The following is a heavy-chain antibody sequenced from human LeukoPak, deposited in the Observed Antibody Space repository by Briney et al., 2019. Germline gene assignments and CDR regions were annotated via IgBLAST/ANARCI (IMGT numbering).Heavy chain of an antibody. CDR1: GFTFSSYE. V-gene: IGHV3-48*03. CDR3: ARVYYGSGNSAAFDY. Sequence: GGSLRLSCAASGFTFSSYEMNWVRQAPGKGLEWVSYISSSGSTIYYGDSVKGRFTISRDNAKNSLYLQMNSLRAEDTAVYYCARVYYGSGNSAAFDYWGQRTLVTVSS. J-gene: IGHJ4*02. D-gene: IGHD3-10*01. CDR2: ISSSGSTI.